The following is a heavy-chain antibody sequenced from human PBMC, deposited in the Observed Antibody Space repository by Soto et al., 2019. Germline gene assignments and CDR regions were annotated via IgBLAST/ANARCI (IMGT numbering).Heavy chain of an antibody. CDR2: IYYSGST. CDR1: GGSISSGGYY. V-gene: IGHV4-31*03. Sequence: SETLSLTCTVSGGSISSGGYYWSWIRQHPGKGLEWIGYIYYSGSTYYNRSLKSRVTISVDTSKNQFSLKLSSVAAADTAVYYCARVRGGGPFEDWGEGTPVTVSS. D-gene: IGHD1-26*01. J-gene: IGHJ4*02. CDR3: ARVRGGGPFED.